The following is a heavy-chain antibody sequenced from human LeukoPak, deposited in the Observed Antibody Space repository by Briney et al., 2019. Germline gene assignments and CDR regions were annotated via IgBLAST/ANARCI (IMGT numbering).Heavy chain of an antibody. V-gene: IGHV4-59*02. D-gene: IGHD6-19*01. J-gene: IGHJ4*02. Sequence: SETLSLTCTVSGDSVSSYYWSWIRQPPGKGLDWIGYMYYSGSTNCNPSLKSRVTMSVDTSKNQFSLKLSSVTAADTAVYYCARVDGGSGWYYFDYWGQGTLVTVSS. CDR3: ARVDGGSGWYYFDY. CDR2: MYYSGST. CDR1: GDSVSSYY.